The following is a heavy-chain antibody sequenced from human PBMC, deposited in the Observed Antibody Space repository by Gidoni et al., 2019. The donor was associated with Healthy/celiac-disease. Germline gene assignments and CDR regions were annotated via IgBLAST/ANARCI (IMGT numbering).Heavy chain of an antibody. CDR2: FDPEDGET. Sequence: QVQLVQSGAQVKKPGASVKISCKVSGYTLTELSMHWVRQAPGKGLEWMGGFDPEDGETIYAQKFKGRVTMTEDTSTDTAYMELSSLRSEDKAVYYCATGGGQLLYDAFDIWGQGTMVTVSS. J-gene: IGHJ3*02. D-gene: IGHD2-2*02. V-gene: IGHV1-24*01. CDR1: GYTLTELS. CDR3: ATGGGQLLYDAFDI.